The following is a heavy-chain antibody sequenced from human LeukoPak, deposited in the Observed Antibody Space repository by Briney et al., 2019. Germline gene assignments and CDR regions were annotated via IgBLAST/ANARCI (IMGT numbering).Heavy chain of an antibody. CDR1: GFTVSNNY. V-gene: IGHV3-53*01. Sequence: GGSLRLSCAASGFTVSNNYMSWVRQAPGKGLEWVSVIYSGGSTYYADSVKGRFTISRDNSKNTLYLEMNSLRAEDTAVYYCARGLTQIPRLATGLGHWGQGTLVTVSS. CDR2: IYSGGST. D-gene: IGHD2-21*02. CDR3: ARGLTQIPRLATGLGH. J-gene: IGHJ4*02.